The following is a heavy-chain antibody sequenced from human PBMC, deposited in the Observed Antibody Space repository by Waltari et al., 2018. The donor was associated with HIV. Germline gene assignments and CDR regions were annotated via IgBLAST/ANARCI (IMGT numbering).Heavy chain of an antibody. J-gene: IGHJ6*02. Sequence: FTSYSMHWVRQAPGRRFEWMGWINAGNGNTKYSQKMQGRVTITRDTSASTAYMELTSLRSEDTAVYYCAREKNIPEKYHGMDVWGQGTTVTVSS. CDR1: FTSYS. CDR2: INAGNGNT. V-gene: IGHV1-3*01. CDR3: AREKNIPEKYHGMDV.